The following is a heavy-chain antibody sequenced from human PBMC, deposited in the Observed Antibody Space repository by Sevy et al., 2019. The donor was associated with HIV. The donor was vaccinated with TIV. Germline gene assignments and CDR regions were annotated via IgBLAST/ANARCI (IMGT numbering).Heavy chain of an antibody. CDR2: ISGVSSTI. Sequence: GGSLRLSCAASGLTFSTYSFNWVRQTPGKGLEWLSVISGVSSTIFYADSVKGRFTISRDNAKNSLYLQINSLRDEDTAVYYCATQCKPYIAVRPLGFDSWGQGTLVTVSS. J-gene: IGHJ4*02. D-gene: IGHD6-6*01. CDR3: ATQCKPYIAVRPLGFDS. CDR1: GLTFSTYS. V-gene: IGHV3-48*02.